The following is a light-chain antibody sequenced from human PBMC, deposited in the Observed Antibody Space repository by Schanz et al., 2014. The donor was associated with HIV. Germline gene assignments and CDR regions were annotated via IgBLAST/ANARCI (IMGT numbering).Light chain of an antibody. J-gene: IGLJ2*01. V-gene: IGLV2-11*01. CDR2: DVS. CDR1: SSDVGGYNY. CDR3: CSYTSSSTLAHVV. Sequence: QSALTQPRSVSGSPGQSVTISCIGTSSDVGGYNYVSWYQQHPGKAPKLMIYDVSKRPSGVPDRFSGSKSGNTASRTISGLQAEDEADYYCCSYTSSSTLAHVVFGGGTKLTVL.